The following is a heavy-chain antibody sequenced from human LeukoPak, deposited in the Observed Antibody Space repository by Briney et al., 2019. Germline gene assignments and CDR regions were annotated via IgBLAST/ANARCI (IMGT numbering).Heavy chain of an antibody. D-gene: IGHD7-27*01. CDR2: IYYSGRT. J-gene: IGHJ4*02. CDR3: AKGGDNDYVDY. V-gene: IGHV4-59*01. CDR1: GGSLNSYY. Sequence: SETLSLTCTVSGGSLNSYYWSWIRQPPGKGLEWIGYIYYSGRTNYNPSLKSRVTISIDTSKNQFSLNLSSVTAADTAVYYCAKGGDNDYVDYWGQGTLVTVSS.